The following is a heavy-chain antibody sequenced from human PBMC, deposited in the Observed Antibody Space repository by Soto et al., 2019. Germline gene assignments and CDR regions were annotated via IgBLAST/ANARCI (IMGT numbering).Heavy chain of an antibody. CDR3: ARSLGYCTNGVCSFDY. V-gene: IGHV1-69*06. D-gene: IGHD2-8*01. CDR1: GGTFSSYA. J-gene: IGHJ4*02. CDR2: IIPIFGTA. Sequence: SVKVSCKASGGTFSSYAISRVRQAPGQGLEWMGGIIPIFGTANYAQKFQGRVTITADKSTSTAYMKLSSLRSEDTAVYYCARSLGYCTNGVCSFDYWGQGTLVTVSS.